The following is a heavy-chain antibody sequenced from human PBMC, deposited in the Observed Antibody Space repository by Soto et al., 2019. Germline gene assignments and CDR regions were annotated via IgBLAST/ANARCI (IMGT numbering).Heavy chain of an antibody. CDR1: GFSFSDST. CDR3: TRLITPLDY. Sequence: GGSLRLSCAASGFSFSDSTMHWDRQTSGRGLEWLGRIRSKVNNLETVYAASVKGRFTISRDDSKNTAYLQMNSLKTEDTAVYYCTRLITPLDYWGRGTLVTVSS. CDR2: IRSKVNNLET. V-gene: IGHV3-73*01. D-gene: IGHD3-16*01. J-gene: IGHJ4*01.